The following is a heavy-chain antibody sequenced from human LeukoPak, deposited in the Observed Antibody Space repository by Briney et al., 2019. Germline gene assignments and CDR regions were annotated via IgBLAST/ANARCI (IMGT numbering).Heavy chain of an antibody. J-gene: IGHJ4*02. Sequence: PGGSLRLSCAASGFTVSSNYMSWVRQAPGKGLEWVSVIYSGGNTYYADSVKGRFTISRDNSKNTLYLQMNGLRAEDTAVYYCARDRVGATTNFDYWGQGTLVTVSS. CDR3: ARDRVGATTNFDY. D-gene: IGHD1-26*01. V-gene: IGHV3-53*01. CDR1: GFTVSSNY. CDR2: IYSGGNT.